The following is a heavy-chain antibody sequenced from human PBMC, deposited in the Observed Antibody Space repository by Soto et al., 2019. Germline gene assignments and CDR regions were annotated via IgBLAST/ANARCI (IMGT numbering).Heavy chain of an antibody. J-gene: IGHJ4*02. V-gene: IGHV1-46*01. D-gene: IGHD6-13*01. CDR3: ARDLAAGDY. CDR2: FNPTSGST. Sequence: QVQLVQSGAEVKKPGASVKLSCKASGYTFINYYIHWVRQAPGQGLEWMGIFNPTSGSTNYAQKFQGRVTLAMDTSTRTVYMELSSLRFDDTAVYYCARDLAAGDYWGQGTLVTVSS. CDR1: GYTFINYY.